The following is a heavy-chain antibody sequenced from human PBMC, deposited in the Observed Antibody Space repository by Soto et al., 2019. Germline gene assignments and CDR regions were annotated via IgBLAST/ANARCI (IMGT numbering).Heavy chain of an antibody. Sequence: QVQLVQSGAEVKKPGSSVKVSCKASGGTFSSYAISWVRQAPGQGLEWMGGIIPIFGTANYAKKFQGRVTITADESTSTAYMELSSLRSEDTAVYYCARERRGYCSSTSCYTGPYYYYYGMDVWGQGTTVTVSS. CDR1: GGTFSSYA. V-gene: IGHV1-69*01. J-gene: IGHJ6*02. D-gene: IGHD2-2*02. CDR3: ARERRGYCSSTSCYTGPYYYYYGMDV. CDR2: IIPIFGTA.